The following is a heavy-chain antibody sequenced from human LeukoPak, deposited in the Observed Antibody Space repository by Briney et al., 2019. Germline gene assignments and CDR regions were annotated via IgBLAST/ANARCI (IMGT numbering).Heavy chain of an antibody. D-gene: IGHD2-15*01. CDR1: GGSISSYY. Sequence: SETLSLTCTVSGGSISSYYWNWIRQPAGKGLEWIGRIYTDGSTNYNPSLKSRVTMSVATSKNQFSLKLRSITAADTAVYYCARGLYCSGGSCYSPLYFQHWGQGTLVTVSS. CDR3: ARGLYCSGGSCYSPLYFQH. CDR2: IYTDGST. J-gene: IGHJ1*01. V-gene: IGHV4-4*07.